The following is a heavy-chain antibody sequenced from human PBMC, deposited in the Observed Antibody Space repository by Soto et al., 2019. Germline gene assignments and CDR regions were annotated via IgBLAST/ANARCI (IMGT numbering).Heavy chain of an antibody. CDR3: TTGSSSH. J-gene: IGHJ4*02. V-gene: IGHV3-15*01. Sequence: LRLSCAASGFTFSNAWLSWVRQAPGKGLEWVGHIKSKTDGGTTDYAAPVKGRFTISRDDSKNTLFLQMNSLKTEDTAVYYCTTGSSSHWGQGTLVTVSS. D-gene: IGHD2-2*01. CDR1: GFTFSNAW. CDR2: IKSKTDGGTT.